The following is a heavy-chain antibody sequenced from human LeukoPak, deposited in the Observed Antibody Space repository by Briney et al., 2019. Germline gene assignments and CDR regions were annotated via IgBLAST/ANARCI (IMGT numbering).Heavy chain of an antibody. CDR2: ISASGGNT. CDR3: AKAAISGVVISFDY. V-gene: IGHV3-23*01. J-gene: IGHJ4*02. Sequence: WLRQAPGKGLEWVSTISASGGNTYYADSVKGTFTFSRDNSENTLYLQMHSLRAEDTAVYYCAKAAISGVVISFDYWGQGTLLTVSS. D-gene: IGHD3-3*01.